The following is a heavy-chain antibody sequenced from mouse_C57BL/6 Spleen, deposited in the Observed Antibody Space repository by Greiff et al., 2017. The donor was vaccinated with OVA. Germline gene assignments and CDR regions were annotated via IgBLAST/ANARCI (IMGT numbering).Heavy chain of an antibody. CDR1: GYTFTSYW. CDR3: AIPSYGNYWYFDV. J-gene: IGHJ1*03. CDR2: IDPSDSET. V-gene: IGHV1-52*01. D-gene: IGHD2-1*01. Sequence: VQLQQSGAELVRPGSSVKLSCKASGYTFTSYWMHWVKQRPIQGLEWIGNIDPSDSETHYNQKFKDKATLTVDKSSSTAYMQLSSLTSEDSAVYYCAIPSYGNYWYFDVWGTGTTVTVSS.